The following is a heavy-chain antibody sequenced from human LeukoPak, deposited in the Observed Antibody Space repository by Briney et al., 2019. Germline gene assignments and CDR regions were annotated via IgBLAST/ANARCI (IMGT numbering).Heavy chain of an antibody. CDR3: ARGVTVVGYYFDY. V-gene: IGHV6-1*01. CDR2: TYYRSKWYN. D-gene: IGHD6-19*01. CDR1: GDSVSTNSAA. J-gene: IGHJ4*02. Sequence: SQTLSPTCAISGDSVSTNSAAWNWIRQSPSRGLEWLGRTYYRSKWYNDYAVSVKSRIIINPDTSKNQFSLQLNSVSPEDTAVYYCARGVTVVGYYFDYWGQGTLVTVSS.